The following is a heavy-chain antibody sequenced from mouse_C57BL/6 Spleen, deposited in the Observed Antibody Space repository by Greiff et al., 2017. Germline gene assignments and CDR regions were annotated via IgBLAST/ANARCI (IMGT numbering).Heavy chain of an antibody. CDR1: GYTFTSYW. CDR2: IYPGSGST. V-gene: IGHV1-55*01. CDR3: ARWGDYGRGYFDC. Sequence: VQLQQPGAELVKPGASVKMSCKASGYTFTSYWITWVKQRPGQGLEWIGDIYPGSGSTNYNEKFKSKAKLTVDTSSSTAYMQLSSLTSEDSAVYYCARWGDYGRGYFDCWGQGTTLTVSS. J-gene: IGHJ2*01. D-gene: IGHD2-4*01.